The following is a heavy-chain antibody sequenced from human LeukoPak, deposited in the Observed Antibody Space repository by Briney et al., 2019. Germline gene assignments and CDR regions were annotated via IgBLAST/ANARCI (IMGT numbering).Heavy chain of an antibody. CDR1: GYTFTSHA. V-gene: IGHV1-18*01. CDR2: ISAYSGNT. Sequence: PEASVKVSCKASGYTFTSHAISWVRQAPGQGLEWVGWISAYSGNTNYAQKLQGRVTMTLDTSTSTAYMELRSLTSDDTAIYYCARRIVGGHLGDYWGQGTLVTVSS. D-gene: IGHD1-26*01. J-gene: IGHJ4*02. CDR3: ARRIVGGHLGDY.